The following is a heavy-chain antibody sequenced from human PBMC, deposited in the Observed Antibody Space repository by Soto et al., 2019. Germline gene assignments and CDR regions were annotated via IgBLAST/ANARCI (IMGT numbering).Heavy chain of an antibody. V-gene: IGHV3-23*01. Sequence: EVQLLESGGGLVQPGGSLRLSCAASGFTFSSYAMSWVRQAPGKGLGWVSAISGSGGSTYYADSVKGRFTISRDNSKNTLYLQRNSLRAEDTAVYDCANISSSSDMDVWGQGTTVPVSS. CDR1: GFTFSSYA. J-gene: IGHJ6*02. CDR3: ANISSSSDMDV. D-gene: IGHD6-13*01. CDR2: ISGSGGST.